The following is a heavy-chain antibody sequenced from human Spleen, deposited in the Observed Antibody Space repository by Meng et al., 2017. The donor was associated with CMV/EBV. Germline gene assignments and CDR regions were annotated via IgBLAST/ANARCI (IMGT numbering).Heavy chain of an antibody. CDR2: INHSGST. CDR1: GGSCSGYY. CDR3: ARVGAHSGSYYDY. Sequence: CAGYGGSCSGYYWSWIRQPPGKGLEWIGEINHSGSTNYNPSLKSRVTISVDTSKNQFSLKLSSVTAADTAVYYCARVGAHSGSYYDYWGQGTLVTVSS. J-gene: IGHJ4*02. V-gene: IGHV4-34*01. D-gene: IGHD1-26*01.